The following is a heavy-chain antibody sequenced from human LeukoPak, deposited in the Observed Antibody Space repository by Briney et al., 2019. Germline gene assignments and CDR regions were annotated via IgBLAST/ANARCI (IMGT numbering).Heavy chain of an antibody. CDR2: IYYSGST. J-gene: IGHJ4*02. Sequence: PSETLSLTCTVSGGSISSSSYYWGWIRQPPGKGLEWIGSIYYSGSTYYNPSLESRVTISVDTSKNQFSLKLSSVTAADTAVYYCARERLRVPDYWGQGTLVTVSS. CDR3: ARERLRVPDY. V-gene: IGHV4-39*07. D-gene: IGHD4-17*01. CDR1: GGSISSSSYY.